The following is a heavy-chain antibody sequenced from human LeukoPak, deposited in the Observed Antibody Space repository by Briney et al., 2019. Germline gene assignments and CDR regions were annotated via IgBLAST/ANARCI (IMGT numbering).Heavy chain of an antibody. CDR3: ARHPNYYDSSGYYQRPENAFDI. J-gene: IGHJ3*02. V-gene: IGHV4-39*01. CDR1: GGSISSSSYY. Sequence: SETLSLTCTVSGGSISSSSYYWGWIRQPPGKGLEWIGSIYYSGSTYYNPSLKSRVTISVDTSKNQFSLKLSSVTAADTAVYYCARHPNYYDSSGYYQRPENAFDIWGQGTMVTVSS. CDR2: IYYSGST. D-gene: IGHD3-22*01.